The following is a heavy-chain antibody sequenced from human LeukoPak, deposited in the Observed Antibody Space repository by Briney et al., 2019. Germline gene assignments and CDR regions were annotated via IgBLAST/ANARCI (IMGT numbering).Heavy chain of an antibody. CDR2: INTDGSST. J-gene: IGHJ4*02. V-gene: IGHV3-74*01. CDR3: ARAPLGSDFDY. CDR1: GFTFSSYW. D-gene: IGHD2-15*01. Sequence: GGSLRLSCAASGFTFSSYWMHWVRQAPGKGLVWVSRINTDGSSTSYADSVKGRFTISRDNAKNTLYLQMNSLRAEDTAVYYCARAPLGSDFDYWGQGTLVTVSS.